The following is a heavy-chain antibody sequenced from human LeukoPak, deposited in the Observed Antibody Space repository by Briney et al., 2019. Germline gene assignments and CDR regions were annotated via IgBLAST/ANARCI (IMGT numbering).Heavy chain of an antibody. CDR2: INSNGDEI. CDR1: GFTFSTYA. Sequence: GGSLRLSCAASGFTFSTYAMTWVRQAPGKGLEWVSGINSNGDEIYYADSVRGRFTISRDNSKNTLYLQMNSLRAEDTAVYYCARFGSISDYYYGMDVWGQGTTVTVSS. J-gene: IGHJ6*02. D-gene: IGHD3-3*01. V-gene: IGHV3-23*01. CDR3: ARFGSISDYYYGMDV.